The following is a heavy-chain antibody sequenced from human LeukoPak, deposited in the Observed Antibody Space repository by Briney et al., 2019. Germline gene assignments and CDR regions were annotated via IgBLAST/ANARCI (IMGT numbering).Heavy chain of an antibody. V-gene: IGHV3-30*18. CDR3: AKRDYYGSGSYLGYFQH. J-gene: IGHJ1*01. CDR2: ISYDGSNK. D-gene: IGHD3-10*01. CDR1: GFTFSSYG. Sequence: PGRSLRLSCAASGFTFSSYGMHWVRQAPGKGLEWVAVISYDGSNKYYADSVKGRFTISRDNSKNTLYLQMNSLRAEDTAVYNCAKRDYYGSGSYLGYFQHWGQGTLVTVSS.